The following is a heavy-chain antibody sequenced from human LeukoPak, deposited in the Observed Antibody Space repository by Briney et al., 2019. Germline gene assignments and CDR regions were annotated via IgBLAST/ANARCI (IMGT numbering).Heavy chain of an antibody. J-gene: IGHJ3*02. CDR2: ISSSGSPK. Sequence: PGGSLRLSCAASGFTFSSYSMTWVRQAPGKGLELVSYISSSGSPKYYADSVKGRFTISRDNAKNSLYLQMNSLTAEYTAIYYCAREGRYYGSGSHRDGFDIWGQGTMVTVSS. D-gene: IGHD3-10*01. CDR1: GFTFSSYS. V-gene: IGHV3-48*04. CDR3: AREGRYYGSGSHRDGFDI.